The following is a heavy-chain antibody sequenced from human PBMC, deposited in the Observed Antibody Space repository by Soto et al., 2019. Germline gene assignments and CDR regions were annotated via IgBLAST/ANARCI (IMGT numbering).Heavy chain of an antibody. V-gene: IGHV3-23*01. Sequence: VGSLRLSCAASCFTFSTYALTWVRQAPGKGLEWVSAISPSAITTYYADSVKGRFTISRDNSKNTLYLQMSSLRAEDTAVYYCTRVGNYDEPPYWGQGTLVTVSS. CDR2: ISPSAITT. D-gene: IGHD1-7*01. CDR3: TRVGNYDEPPY. CDR1: CFTFSTYA. J-gene: IGHJ4*02.